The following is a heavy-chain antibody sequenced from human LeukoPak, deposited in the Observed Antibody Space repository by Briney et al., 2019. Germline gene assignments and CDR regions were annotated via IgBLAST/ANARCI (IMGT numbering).Heavy chain of an antibody. CDR2: IYYSGCT. CDR3: ARDEAYCSGGSCYSSWFDP. D-gene: IGHD2-15*01. Sequence: SETLSLTCTVSGGSISSGGYYWSWIRQHPGKGLEWIGYIYYSGCTYYNPSLKSRVTTSVDTSKNQFSLKLSSVTAADTAVYYCARDEAYCSGGSCYSSWFDPWAREPRSPSPQ. J-gene: IGHJ5*02. CDR1: GGSISSGGYY. V-gene: IGHV4-31*03.